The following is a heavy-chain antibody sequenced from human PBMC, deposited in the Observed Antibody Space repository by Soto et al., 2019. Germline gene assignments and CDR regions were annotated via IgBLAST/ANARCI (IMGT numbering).Heavy chain of an antibody. CDR1: GGSMSRYF. D-gene: IGHD4-4*01. Sequence: SETLSLTCTVSGGSMSRYFWSWIRQPPGKGLEWIGRIYTSGSTNYNPSLKSRVTMSVDTSRNQFSLKLSSVTAADTAVYYCAREVATTVRNWFDPWGQGTLVTVSS. CDR2: IYTSGST. V-gene: IGHV4-4*07. CDR3: AREVATTVRNWFDP. J-gene: IGHJ5*02.